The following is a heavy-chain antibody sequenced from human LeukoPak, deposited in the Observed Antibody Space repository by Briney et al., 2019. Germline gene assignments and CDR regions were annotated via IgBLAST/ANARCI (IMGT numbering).Heavy chain of an antibody. Sequence: GGSLRLSCAASGFTFSSYGMHWVRQAPGKGLEWVAFIRYDGSNKYYADSVKGRFTISRDNSKNTLYLQMNSLRAEDTAVYYCAKDRTMVRGVIKGLDYWGQGTLVTVSS. D-gene: IGHD3-10*01. CDR1: GFTFSSYG. J-gene: IGHJ4*02. CDR2: IRYDGSNK. CDR3: AKDRTMVRGVIKGLDY. V-gene: IGHV3-30*02.